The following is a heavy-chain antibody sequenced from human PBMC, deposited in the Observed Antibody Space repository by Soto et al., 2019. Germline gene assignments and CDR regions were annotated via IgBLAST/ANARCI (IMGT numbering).Heavy chain of an antibody. CDR3: ASRWGMDV. V-gene: IGHV4-34*01. D-gene: IGHD2-15*01. J-gene: IGHJ6*02. CDR2: INHSGST. Sequence: QVQLQQWGAGLLKPSETLSLTCAVYGGSFSGYYWSWIRQPPGKGLEWIGEINHSGSTNYNPSLKSRVTISVDTSKNQFSLKLSSVTAADTAVYYCASRWGMDVWGQGTTVTVSS. CDR1: GGSFSGYY.